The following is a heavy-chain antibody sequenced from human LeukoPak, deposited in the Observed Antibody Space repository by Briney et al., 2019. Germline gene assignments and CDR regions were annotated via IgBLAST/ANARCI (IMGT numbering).Heavy chain of an antibody. CDR3: AKADEVAALYY. D-gene: IGHD6-25*01. V-gene: IGHV3-23*01. J-gene: IGHJ4*02. CDR2: IRGRGSGGST. Sequence: GGSLRLSCAASGFSFSTYGMSWVRQAPGKGLEWVSGIRGRGSGGSTYYSDSVKGRFTISRDDSMNTLYLEIFSLRAEDTAVYYCAKADEVAALYYWGQGTLVTVSS. CDR1: GFSFSTYG.